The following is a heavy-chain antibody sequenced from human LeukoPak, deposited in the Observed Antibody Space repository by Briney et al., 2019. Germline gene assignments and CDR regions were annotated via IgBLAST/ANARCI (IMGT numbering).Heavy chain of an antibody. CDR3: ARTRYDGTYFDF. CDR1: GFTFSSYF. CDR2: INPDGTGT. D-gene: IGHD1-26*01. J-gene: IGHJ4*02. Sequence: GGSLRLSCAASGFTFSSYFMHRVRQAPGKGLVWVSRINPDGTGTTYADSVEGRFTLSRDNAKNTLFLQMNSLRAEDTAVYFCARTRYDGTYFDFWGQGTLVTVSS. V-gene: IGHV3-74*01.